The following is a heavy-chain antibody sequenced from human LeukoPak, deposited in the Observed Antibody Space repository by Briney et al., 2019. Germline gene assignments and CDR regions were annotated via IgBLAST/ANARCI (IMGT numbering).Heavy chain of an antibody. CDR1: RFTVCSNY. V-gene: IGHV3-53*01. CDR2: IYSGGST. J-gene: IGHJ6*03. Sequence: PGGSLRHSRAPSRFTVCSNYMSWVRQAPGEGLEWVSDIYSGGSTYYADTVKGRFTISRDNSKNTLYLQMNSLRAEDTAVYYCARDLRAVAGKYYYYYMDVWGKGTTVTISS. CDR3: ARDLRAVAGKYYYYYMDV. D-gene: IGHD6-19*01.